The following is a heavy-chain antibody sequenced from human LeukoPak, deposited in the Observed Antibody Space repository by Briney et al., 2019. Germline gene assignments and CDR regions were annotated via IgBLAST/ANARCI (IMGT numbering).Heavy chain of an antibody. V-gene: IGHV3-15*01. CDR1: GFTFSNAW. D-gene: IGHD3-10*01. CDR2: IKSKTDGGTT. Sequence: PGGSLRLSCAASGFTFSNAWMSWVRQAPGKGLEWVGRIKSKTDGGTTDYAAPVKGRFTISKDDSKNTLYLQMNSLKTEDTAVYYCTTAYYGSGMDVWGKGTTVTVSS. CDR3: TTAYYGSGMDV. J-gene: IGHJ6*04.